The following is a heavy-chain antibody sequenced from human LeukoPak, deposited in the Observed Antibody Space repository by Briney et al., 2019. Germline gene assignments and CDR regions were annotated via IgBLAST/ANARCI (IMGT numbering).Heavy chain of an antibody. CDR3: AKGSSSVDY. J-gene: IGHJ4*02. Sequence: SEPLSLPCTVSGGYLSSYYWSWIRQPAGKGQEWIGYIYYSGSTTYNPSLKSRVTISVDRSRNQFSLKLSSVTAADTAVYYCAKGSSSVDYWGQGTLVTVSS. V-gene: IGHV4-59*01. CDR1: GGYLSSYY. D-gene: IGHD1-26*01. CDR2: IYYSGST.